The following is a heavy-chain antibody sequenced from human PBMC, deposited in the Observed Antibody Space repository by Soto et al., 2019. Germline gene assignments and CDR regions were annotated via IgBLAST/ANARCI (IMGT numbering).Heavy chain of an antibody. D-gene: IGHD2-8*01. Sequence: GGSLRLSCAASRFNFDDYAMHWVRQAPGKGLEWVSGISWNSGTIGYVDSVKGRFTISRDNTKNSLYLQMNSLRPEDTALYYCAKGIPSSNIALMVFDDDAFDIWGQGTMVTVSS. CDR1: RFNFDDYA. V-gene: IGHV3-9*01. CDR2: ISWNSGTI. J-gene: IGHJ3*02. CDR3: AKGIPSSNIALMVFDDDAFDI.